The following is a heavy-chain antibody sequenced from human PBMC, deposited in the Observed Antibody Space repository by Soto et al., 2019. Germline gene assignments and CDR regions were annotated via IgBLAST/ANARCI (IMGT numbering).Heavy chain of an antibody. CDR2: IYPGESDS. CDR3: ARLHCSSTSCHTGSQYYFDY. CDR1: GYSFNTYG. V-gene: IGHV5-51*01. J-gene: IGHJ4*02. Sequence: GESLKISCKGFGYSFNTYGIAWVRQMPVKGLEWMGIIYPGESDSRYSPSFQGQVTVSADKSMNTAYLQWSSLKASDTAIYYCARLHCSSTSCHTGSQYYFDYWGQGTQVTVSS. D-gene: IGHD2-2*02.